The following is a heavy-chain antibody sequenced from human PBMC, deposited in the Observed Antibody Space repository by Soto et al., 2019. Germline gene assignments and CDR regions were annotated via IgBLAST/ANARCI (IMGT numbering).Heavy chain of an antibody. Sequence: LSLTCTVSGGSISSGGYYWSWIRQHPGKGLEWIGYIYYSGSTYYNPSLKSRVTISVDTSKNQFSLKLSSVTAADTAVYYCARDLGYDYRGKYNWFDPWGQGTLVTVSS. CDR2: IYYSGST. J-gene: IGHJ5*02. CDR3: ARDLGYDYRGKYNWFDP. D-gene: IGHD5-12*01. CDR1: GGSISSGGYY. V-gene: IGHV4-31*03.